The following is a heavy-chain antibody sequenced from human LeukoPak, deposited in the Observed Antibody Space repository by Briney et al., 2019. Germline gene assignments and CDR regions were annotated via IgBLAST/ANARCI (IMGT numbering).Heavy chain of an antibody. J-gene: IGHJ3*02. Sequence: GGSLRLSCAASGFTFDDYAMHWVRQAPGKGLEWVSGISWNSGSIGYADSVKGRFTISRDNAKNSLYLQMNSPRAEDTALYYCAKDIWATMIVESAFDIWGQGTMVTVSS. D-gene: IGHD3-22*01. CDR2: ISWNSGSI. CDR3: AKDIWATMIVESAFDI. V-gene: IGHV3-9*01. CDR1: GFTFDDYA.